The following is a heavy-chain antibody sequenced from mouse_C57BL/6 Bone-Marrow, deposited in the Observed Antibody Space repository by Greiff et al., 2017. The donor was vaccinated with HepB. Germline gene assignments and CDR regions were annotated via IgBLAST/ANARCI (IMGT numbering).Heavy chain of an antibody. CDR1: GYTFTSYW. D-gene: IGHD1-1*01. CDR2: IDPSDSYI. CDR3: ARRALLLSCFAY. V-gene: IGHV1-50*01. J-gene: IGHJ3*01. Sequence: QVQLQQSGAEFVKPGASVKLSCKASGYTFTSYWMQWVKQRPGQGLEWIGEIDPSDSYINYNQKFKGKATLTVDTSSSTAYMQLSSLTSEDSAVYYCARRALLLSCFAYWGQGTLGTVSA.